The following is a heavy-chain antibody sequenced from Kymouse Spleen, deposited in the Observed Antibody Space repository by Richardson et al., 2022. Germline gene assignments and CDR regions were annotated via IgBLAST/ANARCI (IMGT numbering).Heavy chain of an antibody. Sequence: QVQLQESGPGLVKPSETLSLTCTVSGGSVSSGSYYWSWIRQPPGKGLEWIGYIYYSGSTNYNPSLKSRVTISVDTSKNQFSLKLSSVTAADTAVYYCARTSIAARGGFDYWGQGTLVTVSS. D-gene: IGHD6-6*01. CDR2: IYYSGST. J-gene: IGHJ4*02. CDR3: ARTSIAARGGFDY. CDR1: GGSVSSGSYY. V-gene: IGHV4-61*01.